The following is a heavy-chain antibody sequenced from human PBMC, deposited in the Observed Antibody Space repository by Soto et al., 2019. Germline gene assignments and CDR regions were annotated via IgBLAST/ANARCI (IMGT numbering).Heavy chain of an antibody. CDR3: AKDPSTGSADY. CDR2: LSKDGANE. CDR1: GFILSNYA. D-gene: IGHD3-9*01. J-gene: IGHJ4*02. Sequence: LRLSCTASGFILSNYAMNWVRQAPVKGLEWVSTLSKDGANEHYADSVKGRFTISRDGSKNTLYLQMNSLRAEDTAMYYCAKDPSTGSADYWGQGTQVTVSS. V-gene: IGHV3-23*01.